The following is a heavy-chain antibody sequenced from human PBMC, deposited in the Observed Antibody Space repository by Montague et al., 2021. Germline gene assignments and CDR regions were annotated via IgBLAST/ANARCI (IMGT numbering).Heavy chain of an antibody. Sequence: SRRLSFAASGFPFSDYSMGWVRRAPGKGLEWLSVIYSDDSMTYYEDSVKGRFTISRGNSKNTVNLQMNTLRIEDTAVYYCAKGWHGRASVDFDYWGQGTLVTVSS. J-gene: IGHJ4*02. CDR2: IYSDDSMT. CDR3: AKGWHGRASVDFDY. V-gene: IGHV3-23*03. D-gene: IGHD5-24*01. CDR1: GFPFSDYS.